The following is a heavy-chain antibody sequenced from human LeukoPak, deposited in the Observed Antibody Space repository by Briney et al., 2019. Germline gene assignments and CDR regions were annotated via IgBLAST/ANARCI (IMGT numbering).Heavy chain of an antibody. V-gene: IGHV1-69*13. CDR2: IIPIFGTA. Sequence: GASVKVSCKASGGTSSSYAISWVRQAPGQGLEWMGGIIPIFGTANYAQKFQGRVAITADESTSTAYMELSSLRSEDTAVYYCVCGSGSYQLNDYWGQGALVTVSS. D-gene: IGHD3-10*01. CDR1: GGTSSSYA. J-gene: IGHJ4*02. CDR3: VCGSGSYQLNDY.